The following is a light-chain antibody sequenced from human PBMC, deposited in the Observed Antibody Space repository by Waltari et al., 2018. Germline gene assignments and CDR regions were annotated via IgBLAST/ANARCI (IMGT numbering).Light chain of an antibody. Sequence: DIQMTQSPSSLSASVGDSVTIAWRASQRISSYLNWYQQKPGQAPKLLIYAASSLESGVPSRFSGSGFGTDFTLTINSLQPEDFAVYYCQQTYSNFRTFGQGTKVDVK. J-gene: IGKJ1*01. CDR2: AAS. V-gene: IGKV1-39*01. CDR1: QRISSY. CDR3: QQTYSNFRT.